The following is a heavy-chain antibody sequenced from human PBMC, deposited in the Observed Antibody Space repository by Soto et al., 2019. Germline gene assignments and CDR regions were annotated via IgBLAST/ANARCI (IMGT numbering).Heavy chain of an antibody. CDR3: ARWKSGGHCNSPYYYGMDV. Sequence: VEFLRLSYGASGSTFSSYSMNWVRQAPGKGLEWVSYISSSSSITYYADSVKGRFTISRDNAKNSLYLRMNSLRDEDTAVYYCARWKSGGHCNSPYYYGMDVWGQGTTVTVSS. CDR2: ISSSSSIT. J-gene: IGHJ6*02. V-gene: IGHV3-48*02. D-gene: IGHD2-21*02. CDR1: GSTFSSYS.